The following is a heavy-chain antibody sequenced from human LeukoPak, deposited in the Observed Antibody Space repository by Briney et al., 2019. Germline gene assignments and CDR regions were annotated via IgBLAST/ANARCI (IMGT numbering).Heavy chain of an antibody. V-gene: IGHV3-21*01. CDR3: ARDSRYCSGGSCGYYYYMDV. CDR2: IRSSVSYI. Sequence: GGSLRLSCAASGFSFRSYSMDWVRQAPGEGLGWVSSIRSSVSYIYYADSVKGRLTITRDNAKTSLSLQMNSLRAEGTAVYYCARDSRYCSGGSCGYYYYMDVWGKGTTVTVSS. J-gene: IGHJ6*03. CDR1: GFSFRSYS. D-gene: IGHD2-15*01.